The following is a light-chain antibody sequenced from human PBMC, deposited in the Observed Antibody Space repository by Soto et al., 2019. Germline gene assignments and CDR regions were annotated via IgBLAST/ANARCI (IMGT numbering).Light chain of an antibody. CDR3: QKYNRAPFT. Sequence: DIQMTQSPSSLSASVGDRVTITCRASLGINNNLAWYQQKPGKVPKVLIYAASTLHSGVPSRFSGSGSGTDFTLTISSLQPEDFGTYYCQKYNRAPFTFGGGTKV. V-gene: IGKV1-27*01. CDR2: AAS. CDR1: LGINNN. J-gene: IGKJ4*01.